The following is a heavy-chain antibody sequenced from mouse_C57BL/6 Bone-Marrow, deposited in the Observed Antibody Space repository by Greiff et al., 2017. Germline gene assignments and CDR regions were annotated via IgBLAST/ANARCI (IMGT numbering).Heavy chain of an antibody. CDR3: IPIYSVNYSWFAY. Sequence: EVKLQESGTVLARPGASVKMSCKTSGYTFTSYWMHWVKPRPGQGLEWIGALYPGNSDSSYHQKFKGKAKLTAVTSASTAYMELSSLTNEDSAVYYCIPIYSVNYSWFAYCGQVTLVTVSA. D-gene: IGHD2-1*01. CDR1: GYTFTSYW. V-gene: IGHV1-5*01. CDR2: LYPGNSDS. J-gene: IGHJ3*01.